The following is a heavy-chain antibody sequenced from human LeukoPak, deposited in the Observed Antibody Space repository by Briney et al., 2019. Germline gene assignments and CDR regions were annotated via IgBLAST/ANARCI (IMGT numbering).Heavy chain of an antibody. CDR1: GGSFSGYY. D-gene: IGHD6-19*01. J-gene: IGHJ4*02. CDR2: INHSGST. CDR3: ARGQYISGHDS. V-gene: IGHV4-34*01. Sequence: PSETLSLTCAVYGGSFSGYYWSWIRQPPGKGLEWIGEINHSGSTNYNPSLKSRVTISIDTSKNQFSLKLTSVTAADTALFYCARGQYISGHDSWGQGTLVTVSS.